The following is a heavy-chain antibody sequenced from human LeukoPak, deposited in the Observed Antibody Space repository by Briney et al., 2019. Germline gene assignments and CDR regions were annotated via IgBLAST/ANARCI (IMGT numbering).Heavy chain of an antibody. J-gene: IGHJ5*02. CDR1: GGSISSYY. V-gene: IGHV4-59*01. Sequence: SETLSLTCTVSGGSISSYYWSWIRQPPGKGLEWIGYIYYSGSTNYNPSLRSRVTISVDTSKNQFSLELNSVTPADTAVYYCARGGNYWPQWWFDPWGRGTLVSVSS. CDR3: ARGGNYWPQWWFDP. CDR2: IYYSGST. D-gene: IGHD1-26*01.